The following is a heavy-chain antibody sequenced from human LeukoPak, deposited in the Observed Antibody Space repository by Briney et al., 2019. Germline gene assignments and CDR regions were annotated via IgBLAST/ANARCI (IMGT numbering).Heavy chain of an antibody. Sequence: SETLSLTCTVSGYSISSGYYWGWIRQPPGKGLEWIGSIYHSGSTYYNPSLKSRVTISVDTSKNQFSLKLSSVTAADTAVYYCAREGGYFDWLMLGWFDPWGQGTLVTVSS. CDR1: GYSISSGYY. V-gene: IGHV4-38-2*02. D-gene: IGHD3-9*01. CDR2: IYHSGST. CDR3: AREGGYFDWLMLGWFDP. J-gene: IGHJ5*02.